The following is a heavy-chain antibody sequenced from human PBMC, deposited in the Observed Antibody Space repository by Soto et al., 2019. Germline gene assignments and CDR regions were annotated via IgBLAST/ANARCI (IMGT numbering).Heavy chain of an antibody. V-gene: IGHV4-39*01. CDR2: IYYSGST. Sequence: SETLSLTCTVSGGSISSSSYYWGWIRQPPGKGLERIGSIYYSGSTYYNQSLKNRVTISVDTSKNQFSLKLSSVTAADTSVYYCARFLRTAMVTYYGMDVWGQGTTVT. J-gene: IGHJ6*02. CDR1: GGSISSSSYY. D-gene: IGHD5-18*01. CDR3: ARFLRTAMVTYYGMDV.